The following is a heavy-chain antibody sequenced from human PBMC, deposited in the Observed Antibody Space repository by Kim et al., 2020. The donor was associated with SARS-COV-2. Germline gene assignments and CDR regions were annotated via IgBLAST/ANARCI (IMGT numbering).Heavy chain of an antibody. V-gene: IGHV3-48*03. D-gene: IGHD3-22*01. CDR1: GFTFSSYE. J-gene: IGHJ5*02. Sequence: GGSLRLSCAASGFTFSSYEMNWVRQAPGKGLEWVSYISSSGSTIYYADSVKGRFTISRDNAKNSLYLQMNSLRAEDTAVYYCASLYYYDSSGYYHLGHYNWFDPWGQGTLVTVSS. CDR3: ASLYYYDSSGYYHLGHYNWFDP. CDR2: ISSSGSTI.